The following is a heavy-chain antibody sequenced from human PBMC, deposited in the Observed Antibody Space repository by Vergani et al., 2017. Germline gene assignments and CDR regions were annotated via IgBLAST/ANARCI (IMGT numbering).Heavy chain of an antibody. D-gene: IGHD2-21*01. CDR3: AKGPRLAYCGGDCSYWYFDL. CDR2: ISWNSGSI. CDR1: GFTFDDYA. J-gene: IGHJ2*01. V-gene: IGHV3-9*01. Sequence: EVQLVESGGGLVQPGRSLRISCAASGFTFDDYAMHWVRQAPGKGLEWVSGISWNSGSIGYADAVKGRFTISRDNAKNSLYLQMNSLRAEDTALYYCAKGPRLAYCGGDCSYWYFDLWGRGTLVTVSS.